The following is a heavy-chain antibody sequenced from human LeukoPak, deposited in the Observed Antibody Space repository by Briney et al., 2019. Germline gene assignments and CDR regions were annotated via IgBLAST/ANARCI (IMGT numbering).Heavy chain of an antibody. Sequence: AGGSLRLSCAASGFTFSSYSMNWVRQAPGKGLEWVSSISSSSSYIYYADSVKGRFTISRDNAKNLLYLQMNSLRAEDTAVYYCARDIDAGYSYGSFDYWGQGTLVTVSS. CDR3: ARDIDAGYSYGSFDY. J-gene: IGHJ4*02. CDR2: ISSSSSYI. V-gene: IGHV3-21*01. CDR1: GFTFSSYS. D-gene: IGHD5-18*01.